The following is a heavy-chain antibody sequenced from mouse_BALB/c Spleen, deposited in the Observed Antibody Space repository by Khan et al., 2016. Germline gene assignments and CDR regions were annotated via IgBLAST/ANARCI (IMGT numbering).Heavy chain of an antibody. CDR2: ISSGGSVI. CDR3: GRGDY. CDR1: GFTFSSFG. V-gene: IGHV5-17*02. J-gene: IGHJ2*01. Sequence: EVELVESGGGLVQPGGSRKLSCAASGFTFSSFGMHWVRQAPEKGLEWVAFISSGGSVIYYADTVKGRFTTSRDNPKNTLFLQMTSLRSEDTAMYYCGRGDYWGQGTTLTVSS.